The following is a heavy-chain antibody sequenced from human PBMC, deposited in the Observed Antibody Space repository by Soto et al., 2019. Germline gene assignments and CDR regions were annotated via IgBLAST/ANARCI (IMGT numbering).Heavy chain of an antibody. V-gene: IGHV3-66*01. CDR1: GFTVSSNY. Sequence: EVQLVESGGGLVQPGGSLRLSCAASGFTVSSNYMSWVRQAPGKGLEWVSVIYSGGSTYYADSVKGGFTISRDNSKNTLYLQMNSLRAEDTAVYYCARDLGYCSGGSCYSGPFDYWGQGTLVTVSS. CDR3: ARDLGYCSGGSCYSGPFDY. CDR2: IYSGGST. J-gene: IGHJ4*02. D-gene: IGHD2-15*01.